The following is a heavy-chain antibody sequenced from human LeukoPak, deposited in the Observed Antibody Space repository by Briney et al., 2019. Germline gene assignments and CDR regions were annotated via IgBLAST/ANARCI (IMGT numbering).Heavy chain of an antibody. CDR3: ARHAVVVVAATGVAARPVTWFDP. V-gene: IGHV4-4*07. Sequence: PSETLSLTCTVSGGSISSHYWSWIRQPAGKGLEWIGRIYSSGGTEYNTSLNLKSRVTMSVDTSKNQFSLKLSSVTAADTAVYYCARHAVVVVAATGVAARPVTWFDPWGQGTLVTVSS. CDR1: GGSISSHY. D-gene: IGHD2-15*01. CDR2: IYSSGGT. J-gene: IGHJ5*02.